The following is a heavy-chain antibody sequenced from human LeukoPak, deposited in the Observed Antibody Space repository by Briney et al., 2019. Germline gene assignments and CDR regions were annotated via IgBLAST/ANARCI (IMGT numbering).Heavy chain of an antibody. CDR1: GDSISSHP. V-gene: IGHV4-59*11. Sequence: PSETLSLTCDVSGDSISSHPWSWIRQPPGKGLDYIGFIGYNGNTNYNPSLKSRVTISLDIFKNQFSLNLNSVSAADTAVYYCARLAKCDGNCYSFDLWGQGMLVTVSS. J-gene: IGHJ4*02. CDR2: IGYNGNT. CDR3: ARLAKCDGNCYSFDL. D-gene: IGHD2-21*02.